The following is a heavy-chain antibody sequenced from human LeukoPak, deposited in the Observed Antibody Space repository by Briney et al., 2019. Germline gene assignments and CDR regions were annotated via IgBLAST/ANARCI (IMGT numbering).Heavy chain of an antibody. V-gene: IGHV1-2*02. CDR1: GYTFTGYY. Sequence: ASVKVSCKASGYTFTGYYMHWVRQAPGQGLEWMGWINPNSGGTNYAQKFQGRVTMTRDTSISTAYMELSRLRSDDTAVYYCARDGGGNQSPSEDYYMDVWGKGTTVTVSS. CDR2: INPNSGGT. J-gene: IGHJ6*03. CDR3: ARDGGGNQSPSEDYYMDV. D-gene: IGHD1-14*01.